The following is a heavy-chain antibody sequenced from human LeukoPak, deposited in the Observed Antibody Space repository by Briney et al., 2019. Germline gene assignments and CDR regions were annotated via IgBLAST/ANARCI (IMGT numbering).Heavy chain of an antibody. D-gene: IGHD1-26*01. CDR2: ISAYNGNT. Sequence: ASVKLSLKASGYTFTSYGISWVRQAPGQGLEWMGWISAYNGNTNYAQNLQGSLTMTTDTSTSTAYMELRSLRSDDTAVYYCARAGIVGAMVAFDFWGQGPRVSVSS. J-gene: IGHJ3*01. CDR1: GYTFTSYG. CDR3: ARAGIVGAMVAFDF. V-gene: IGHV1-18*01.